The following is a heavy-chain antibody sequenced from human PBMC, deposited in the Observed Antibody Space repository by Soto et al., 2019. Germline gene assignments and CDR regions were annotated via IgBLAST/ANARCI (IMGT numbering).Heavy chain of an antibody. CDR2: IKQDGSEK. CDR3: ARDEGSGWFLYYYYGMDV. Sequence: GGSLRLSCAASGFTFSSYWMSWVRQAPGKGLEWVANIKQDGSEKYYVDSVKGRFTISRDNAKNSLYLQMNSLRAEDTAVYYCARDEGSGWFLYYYYGMDVWGQGTTVTVSS. V-gene: IGHV3-7*03. CDR1: GFTFSSYW. J-gene: IGHJ6*02. D-gene: IGHD6-19*01.